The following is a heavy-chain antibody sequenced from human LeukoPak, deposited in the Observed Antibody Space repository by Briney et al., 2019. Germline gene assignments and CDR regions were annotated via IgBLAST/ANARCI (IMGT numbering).Heavy chain of an antibody. D-gene: IGHD6-19*01. J-gene: IGHJ4*02. V-gene: IGHV3-23*01. CDR1: EFTFSSYA. CDR2: ISGSGGST. CDR3: AKLASGWPYYFDY. Sequence: GGSLRLSCAASEFTFSSYAMSWVRQAPGKGLEWVSAISGSGGSTYYADSVKGRFTISRDNSKNTLFLQMNSLRAEDMAVYYCAKLASGWPYYFDYWGQGTLVTVSS.